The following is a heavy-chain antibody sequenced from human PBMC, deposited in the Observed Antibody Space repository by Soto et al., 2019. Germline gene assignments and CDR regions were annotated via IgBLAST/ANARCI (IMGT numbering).Heavy chain of an antibody. CDR3: ARAVGVASITPIDY. J-gene: IGHJ4*02. CDR2: IWYDGSNK. D-gene: IGHD5-12*01. Sequence: QVQLVESGGGVVQPGRSLRLSCAASGFTFSSYGMHWVRQAPGKGLEWVAVIWYDGSNKYYADSVKGRFTISRDNSKNTVFLEMNSLRSEGTAVYLCARAVGVASITPIDYWGQGTLVTVSS. CDR1: GFTFSSYG. V-gene: IGHV3-33*01.